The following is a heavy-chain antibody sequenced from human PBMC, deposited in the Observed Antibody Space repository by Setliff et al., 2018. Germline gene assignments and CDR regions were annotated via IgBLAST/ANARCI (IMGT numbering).Heavy chain of an antibody. D-gene: IGHD2-15*01. CDR3: ATVRDAVVAARKTNDAFDI. CDR2: VDPEDGET. CDR1: GYTFTDYY. Sequence: ASVKVSCKASGYTFTDYYMHWVQQAPGKGLEWMGRVDPEDGETIYAEKFQGRVTITADTSTDTAYMELSSLRSEDTAVHYCATVRDAVVAARKTNDAFDIWGQGTMVTVSS. V-gene: IGHV1-69-2*01. J-gene: IGHJ3*02.